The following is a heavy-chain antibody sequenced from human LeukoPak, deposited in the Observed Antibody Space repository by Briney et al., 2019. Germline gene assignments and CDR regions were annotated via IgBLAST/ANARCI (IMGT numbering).Heavy chain of an antibody. D-gene: IGHD3-10*01. CDR2: ISSSCSYI. CDR1: GFTFSSYS. V-gene: IGHV3-21*01. J-gene: IGHJ4*02. CDR3: ARDEEGYYYGSGSSHVDY. Sequence: GGCLRLSCAASGFTFSSYSMNWVRQAPGKGLEWVSSISSSCSYIYYADSVKGRFTISRDNAKNSLYLQMNRLRAEDTAVYYCARDEEGYYYGSGSSHVDYWGQGTLVTVSS.